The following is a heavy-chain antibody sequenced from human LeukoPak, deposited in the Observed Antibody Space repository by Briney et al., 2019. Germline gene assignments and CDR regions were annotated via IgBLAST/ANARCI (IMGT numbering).Heavy chain of an antibody. CDR3: ATYSSSWAHYYGMDV. CDR2: IIPILGIA. Sequence: SVKVSCKASGGTFSSYTISWVRQAPGQGLEWMGRIIPILGIANYAQKFQGRVTITADKSTSTAYMEPSSLRSEDTAVYYCATYSSSWAHYYGMDVWGQGTTVTVSS. D-gene: IGHD6-13*01. J-gene: IGHJ6*02. V-gene: IGHV1-69*02. CDR1: GGTFSSYT.